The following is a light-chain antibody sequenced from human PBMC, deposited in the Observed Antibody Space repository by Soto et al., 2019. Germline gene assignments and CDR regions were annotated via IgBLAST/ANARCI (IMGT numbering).Light chain of an antibody. V-gene: IGKV1-5*01. J-gene: IGKJ1*01. CDR1: QTINTW. Sequence: DIQMTQSPSTLSASVGDRVTITCRASQTINTWLAWYQQKPGKAPNLLIYDASSLESGVPSRFSGSRSGTEFTLTISSLQPDDFATYYCQQYNTYSQTFGQGTKVDIK. CDR3: QQYNTYSQT. CDR2: DAS.